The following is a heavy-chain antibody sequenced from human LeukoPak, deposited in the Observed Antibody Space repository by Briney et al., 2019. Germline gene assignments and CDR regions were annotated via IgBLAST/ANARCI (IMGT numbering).Heavy chain of an antibody. CDR3: AKVSWYNWNDGYFDY. J-gene: IGHJ4*02. V-gene: IGHV3-23*01. Sequence: GGSLRLSCAASGFTFSSYAMSWVRQAPGKGLEWVSAISGSGGSTYYADSVKGRFTISRDSSKNTLYLQMNSLRAEDTAVYYCAKVSWYNWNDGYFDYWGQGTLVTVSS. CDR2: ISGSGGST. CDR1: GFTFSSYA. D-gene: IGHD1-1*01.